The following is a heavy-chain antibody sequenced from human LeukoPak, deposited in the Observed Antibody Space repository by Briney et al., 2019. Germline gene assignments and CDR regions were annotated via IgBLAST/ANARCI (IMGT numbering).Heavy chain of an antibody. D-gene: IGHD3-3*01. CDR1: GGSISSYY. J-gene: IGHJ3*02. Sequence: SETLSLTCTVSGGSISSYYWSWIRQPPGKGLEWIGYIYYSGSTNYNPSLKSRVTISVDTSKNQFSLKLSSVTAADTAVYYCARRGVLRFLGQYGGNAFDIWGQGTMVTVSS. V-gene: IGHV4-59*01. CDR2: IYYSGST. CDR3: ARRGVLRFLGQYGGNAFDI.